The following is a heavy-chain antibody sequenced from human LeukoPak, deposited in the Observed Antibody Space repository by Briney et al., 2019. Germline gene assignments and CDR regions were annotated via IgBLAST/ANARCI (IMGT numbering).Heavy chain of an antibody. J-gene: IGHJ4*02. CDR1: GFTFSSYA. CDR2: ISSNGGST. Sequence: PGGSLRLPCSASGFTFSSYAMHWVRQAPGKGLEYVSAISSNGGSTYYADSVKGRFTISRDNSKNTLYLQMSSLRAEDTAVYYCAKEYSSSPETGYFDYWGQGTLVTVSS. V-gene: IGHV3-64D*09. D-gene: IGHD6-6*01. CDR3: AKEYSSSPETGYFDY.